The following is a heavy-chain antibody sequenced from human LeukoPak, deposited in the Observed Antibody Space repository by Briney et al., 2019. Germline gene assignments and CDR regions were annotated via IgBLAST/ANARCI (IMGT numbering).Heavy chain of an antibody. CDR2: IIPIIGTP. J-gene: IGHJ6*03. D-gene: IGHD2-2*01. CDR1: GGTFSSNV. V-gene: IGHV1-69*05. CDR3: ARAPSSTGYYYMDV. Sequence: SVKVSCKASGGTFSSNVISWVRQAPGQGLEWMGRIIPIIGTPDYAQKFQGRVTITTDESTSTAYMELSSLRSEDTAVYYCARAPSSTGYYYMDVWGKGTTVTVSS.